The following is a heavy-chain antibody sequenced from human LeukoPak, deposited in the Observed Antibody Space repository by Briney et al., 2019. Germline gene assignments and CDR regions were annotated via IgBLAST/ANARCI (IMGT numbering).Heavy chain of an antibody. D-gene: IGHD2-2*01. CDR2: TSGTGYNT. CDR1: GYTFSAYG. J-gene: IGHJ4*02. V-gene: IGHV1-18*01. CDR3: ARSQCPDSTSCYYFFYFDF. Sequence: ASVKVSCKASGYTFSAYGITWVRQAPGQGLEWMAWTSGTGYNTDYTQRFQGRVSVTTDTSTSTAYLEVRSLRSEDTAIHYCARSQCPDSTSCYYFFYFDFWGQGTPVTVSS.